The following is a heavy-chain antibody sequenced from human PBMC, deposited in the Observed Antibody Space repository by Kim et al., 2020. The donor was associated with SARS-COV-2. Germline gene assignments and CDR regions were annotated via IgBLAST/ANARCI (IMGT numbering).Heavy chain of an antibody. Sequence: SETLSLTCAVYGGSFSAYYWSWIRQPPGKGLDGWGEINQGGSTNYNPSLKSRVTISVDTSKNQFSLKLSSVTAADTAVYYCARGNMNRGAGGLMTAMVKGTKYYYYGMDVWGQGTTVTVSS. V-gene: IGHV4-34*01. CDR3: ARGNMNRGAGGLMTAMVKGTKYYYYGMDV. J-gene: IGHJ6*02. D-gene: IGHD5-18*01. CDR1: GGSFSAYY. CDR2: INQGGST.